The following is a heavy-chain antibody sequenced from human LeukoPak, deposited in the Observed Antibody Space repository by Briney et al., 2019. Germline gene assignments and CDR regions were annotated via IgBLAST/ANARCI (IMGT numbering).Heavy chain of an antibody. Sequence: SETLSLTCTVSGGSISSYYWSWIRQPPGQGLEWIGYIYYSGSTNYNPSLKSRVTISVDTSKNQFSLKLSSVTAADTAVYYCARLTYYYGSGSYQPTIDYWGQGTLVTVSS. V-gene: IGHV4-59*08. J-gene: IGHJ4*02. CDR3: ARLTYYYGSGSYQPTIDY. D-gene: IGHD3-10*01. CDR2: IYYSGST. CDR1: GGSISSYY.